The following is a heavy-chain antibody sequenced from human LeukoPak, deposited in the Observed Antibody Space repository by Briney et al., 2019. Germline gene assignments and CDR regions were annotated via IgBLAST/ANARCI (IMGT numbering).Heavy chain of an antibody. D-gene: IGHD2-8*01. CDR3: TGVFLAY. J-gene: IGHJ4*02. Sequence: PGGSLRLSCAASGFTVSTAWMSWVRQSPGKGLEWVGRIKSKTGGETTDYAAPVKGRFTISKDDSKNTMYLQMNSLTIEDTAVYYCTGVFLAYWGQGTLVTVSS. CDR1: GFTVSTAW. CDR2: IKSKTGGETT. V-gene: IGHV3-15*01.